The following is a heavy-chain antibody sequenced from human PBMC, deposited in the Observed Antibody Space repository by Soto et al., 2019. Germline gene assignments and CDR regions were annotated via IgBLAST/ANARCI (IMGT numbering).Heavy chain of an antibody. V-gene: IGHV3-7*03. CDR1: GFTFSSYY. CDR2: IKQDGGET. CDR3: ARGGRGVYSSSWFDY. Sequence: PGGSLRLSCAASGFTFSSYYLNWVRQAPGKGLEWVANIKQDGGETNYVDSVKGRFTISRDNGENSLYLQMDGLRAEDTAVYYCARGGRGVYSSSWFDYWGQGTLVTVSS. J-gene: IGHJ4*02. D-gene: IGHD6-13*01.